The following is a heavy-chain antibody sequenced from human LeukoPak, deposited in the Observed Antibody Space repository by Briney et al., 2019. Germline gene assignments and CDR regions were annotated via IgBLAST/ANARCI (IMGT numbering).Heavy chain of an antibody. CDR3: ARDYDFWSGFSPLFDY. CDR1: GFTFSSYE. CDR2: ISSSDSTI. J-gene: IGHJ4*02. D-gene: IGHD3-3*01. V-gene: IGHV3-48*03. Sequence: TGGSLRLSCAASGFTFSSYEMNWVRQAPGKGLEWVSYISSSDSTIYYADSVKGRFTISRDNAKNSLYLQMNSLRAEDTAVYYCARDYDFWSGFSPLFDYWGQGTLVTVSS.